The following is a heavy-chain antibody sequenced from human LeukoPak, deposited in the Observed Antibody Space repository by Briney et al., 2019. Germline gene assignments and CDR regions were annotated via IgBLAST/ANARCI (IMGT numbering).Heavy chain of an antibody. CDR2: INHSGST. D-gene: IGHD3-22*01. CDR1: GGSFSGYY. V-gene: IGHV4-34*01. J-gene: IGHJ4*02. Sequence: SETLSLTCAVYGGSFSGYYWSWIRQPPGKGLEWIGEINHSGSTNYNPSLKSRVTISVDTSKNQFSLKLSSVTAADTAVYYCARHYYDSSGPLTSYGYWGQGTLVTVSS. CDR3: ARHYYDSSGPLTSYGY.